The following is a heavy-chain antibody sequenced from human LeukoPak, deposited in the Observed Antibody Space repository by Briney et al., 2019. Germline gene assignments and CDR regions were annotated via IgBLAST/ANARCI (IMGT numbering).Heavy chain of an antibody. CDR2: INHSGST. D-gene: IGHD3/OR15-3a*01. CDR1: GGSFSGYY. V-gene: IGHV4-34*01. Sequence: SETLSLTCAVYGGSFSGYYWSWIRQPPGKGLEWIGEINHSGSTNYNPSLKGRVTISVDTSKNQFSLKLSSVTAADTAVYYCARARDWSYYYYYYGMDVWSKGTTVTVSS. CDR3: ARARDWSYYYYYYGMDV. J-gene: IGHJ6*04.